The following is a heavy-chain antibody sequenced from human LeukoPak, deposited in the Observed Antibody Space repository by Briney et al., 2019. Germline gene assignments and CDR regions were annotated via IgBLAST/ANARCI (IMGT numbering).Heavy chain of an antibody. CDR1: GFNFNTKW. Sequence: GGSLRLSCAASGFNFNTKWMTWVRQAPGKGLEWVANINQDGSEKYHGDSVKGRFIISRDNAKRSLFLEMSSLRAEDTAVYYCADPPTDFWGQGTLVAVSS. CDR2: INQDGSEK. V-gene: IGHV3-7*01. J-gene: IGHJ4*02. CDR3: ADPPTDF.